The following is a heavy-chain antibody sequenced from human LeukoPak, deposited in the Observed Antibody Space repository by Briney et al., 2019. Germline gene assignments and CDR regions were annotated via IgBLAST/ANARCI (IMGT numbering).Heavy chain of an antibody. J-gene: IGHJ5*02. Sequence: SVKVSCKASGGTFISYAISWVRQAPGQGLEWMGRIIPILGIANYAQKFQGRVTITADKSTSTAHMELSSLRSEDTAVYYCASARRHYYDSSGYPVNWFDPWGQGTLVTVSS. D-gene: IGHD3-22*01. CDR2: IIPILGIA. V-gene: IGHV1-69*04. CDR1: GGTFISYA. CDR3: ASARRHYYDSSGYPVNWFDP.